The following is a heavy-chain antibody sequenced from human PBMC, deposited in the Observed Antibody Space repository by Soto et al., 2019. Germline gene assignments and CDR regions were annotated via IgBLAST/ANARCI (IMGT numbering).Heavy chain of an antibody. CDR3: AKEEPRYYDILTGKSHWFDP. D-gene: IGHD3-9*01. Sequence: GGSLRLSCAASGFTFSSYAMSWVRQAPGKGLEWVSAISGSGGSTYYADSVKGRFTISRDNSKNTLYLQMNSLRAEDTAVYYCAKEEPRYYDILTGKSHWFDPWGQGTLVTVSS. J-gene: IGHJ5*02. CDR1: GFTFSSYA. V-gene: IGHV3-23*01. CDR2: ISGSGGST.